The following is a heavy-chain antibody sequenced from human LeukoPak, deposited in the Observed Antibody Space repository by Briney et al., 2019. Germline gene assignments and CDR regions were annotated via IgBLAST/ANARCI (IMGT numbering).Heavy chain of an antibody. CDR3: ARPSMYYDFWSGPYGMDV. D-gene: IGHD3-3*01. V-gene: IGHV4-39*01. Sequence: TSETLSLTCTVSGGSISSSSYYWGWIRQPPGKGLEWIGSIYYSGSTYYNPSLKSRVTISVDTSKNQFSLKLSSVTAADTAVYYCARPSMYYDFWSGPYGMDVWGQGTTVTVSS. CDR1: GGSISSSSYY. CDR2: IYYSGST. J-gene: IGHJ6*02.